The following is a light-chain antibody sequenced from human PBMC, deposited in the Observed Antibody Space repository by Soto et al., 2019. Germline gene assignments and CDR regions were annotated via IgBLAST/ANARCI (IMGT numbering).Light chain of an antibody. CDR3: KPRNNWPPGIT. J-gene: IGKJ5*01. Sequence: IVWTRSPGILSFSPGERATLSCRAIQSVSNAFLAWYQQKPGQAPRLLIYGASSRATGIPARFSGSGSGTDFTLTISSLEPEDFAVYYCKPRNNWPPGITFGQGTRLEIK. CDR1: QSVSNAF. CDR2: GAS. V-gene: IGKV3-11*01.